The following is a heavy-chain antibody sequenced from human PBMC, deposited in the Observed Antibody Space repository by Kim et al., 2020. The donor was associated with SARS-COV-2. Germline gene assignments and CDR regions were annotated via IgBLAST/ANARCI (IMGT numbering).Heavy chain of an antibody. CDR3: AKRDEGYSHGYGYVDY. D-gene: IGHD5-18*01. Sequence: GGSLRLSCAASGFTFSSYAMSWVRQAPGKGLEWVSAISGSGGSTYYADSVKGRFTISRDNSKNTLYLQMNSLRAEDTAVYYCAKRDEGYSHGYGYVDYWGQGTLVTVSS. CDR2: ISGSGGST. J-gene: IGHJ4*02. V-gene: IGHV3-23*01. CDR1: GFTFSSYA.